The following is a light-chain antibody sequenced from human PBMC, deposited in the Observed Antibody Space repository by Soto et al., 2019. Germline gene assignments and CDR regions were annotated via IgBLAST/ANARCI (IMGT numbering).Light chain of an antibody. CDR1: SSDVGGYNY. Sequence: QSALTQPASVSGSPGQSITISCTGTSSDVGGYNYVSWYQQHPGKAPKLMIYEVSNRPSGVSNRFSGSKSGNTASLTISGLQAEDEADYYCSSHISRSRVFGTGTKLTVL. J-gene: IGLJ1*01. V-gene: IGLV2-14*01. CDR3: SSHISRSRV. CDR2: EVS.